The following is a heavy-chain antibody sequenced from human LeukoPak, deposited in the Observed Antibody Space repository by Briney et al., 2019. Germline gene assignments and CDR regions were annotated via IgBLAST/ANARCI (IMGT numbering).Heavy chain of an antibody. J-gene: IGHJ6*02. Sequence: NSSETLSLTCTVSGGSISSYYWSWIRQPPGKGLEWIGRIYTSGSTNYNPSLKSRVTMSVDTSKNQFSLKLSSVTAADTAVYYCARELGQYYDFWSGSSGYYYGMDVWGQGTTVTVSS. V-gene: IGHV4-4*07. D-gene: IGHD3-3*01. CDR2: IYTSGST. CDR3: ARELGQYYDFWSGSSGYYYGMDV. CDR1: GGSISSYY.